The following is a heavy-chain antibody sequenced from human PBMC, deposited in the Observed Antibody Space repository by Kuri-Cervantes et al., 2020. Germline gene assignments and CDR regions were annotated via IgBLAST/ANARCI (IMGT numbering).Heavy chain of an antibody. V-gene: IGHV4-30-4*02. CDR2: IYYSGST. Sequence: SDTLSLTCPVSGGSISSGDYYWSWIRQPPGKGLEWIGYIYYSGSTYYNPSLKSRVTISVDTSKNQFSLKLSSVTAADTAVYYCARDSADLYYFDYWGQGTLVTVSS. CDR3: ARDSADLYYFDY. J-gene: IGHJ4*02. CDR1: GGSISSGDYY.